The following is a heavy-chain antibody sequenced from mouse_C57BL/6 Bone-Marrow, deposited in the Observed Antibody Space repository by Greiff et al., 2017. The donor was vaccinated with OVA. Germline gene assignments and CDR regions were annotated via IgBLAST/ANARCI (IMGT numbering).Heavy chain of an antibody. Sequence: DVKLVESGGGLVQPGGSLKLSCAASGFTFSDYGMAWVRQAPRKGPEWVAFISNLAYSIYYADTVTGRFTISRENAKNTLYLEMSSLRSEDTAMYYCARHENYGSSAWFAYWGQGTLVTVSA. CDR2: ISNLAYSI. CDR1: GFTFSDYG. D-gene: IGHD1-1*01. CDR3: ARHENYGSSAWFAY. J-gene: IGHJ3*01. V-gene: IGHV5-15*01.